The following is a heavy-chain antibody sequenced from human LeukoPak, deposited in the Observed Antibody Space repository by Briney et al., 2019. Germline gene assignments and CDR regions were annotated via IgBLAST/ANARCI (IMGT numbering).Heavy chain of an antibody. D-gene: IGHD6-19*01. Sequence: GRSLRLSCAASGFTFSSYAMHWVRQAPGKGLEWVAVISYDGSNKYYADSVKGRFTISRDNSKNTLYLQMNSLRAEDTAVYCCARARGQWLADAFDIWGQGTMVTVSS. J-gene: IGHJ3*02. CDR3: ARARGQWLADAFDI. V-gene: IGHV3-30-3*01. CDR1: GFTFSSYA. CDR2: ISYDGSNK.